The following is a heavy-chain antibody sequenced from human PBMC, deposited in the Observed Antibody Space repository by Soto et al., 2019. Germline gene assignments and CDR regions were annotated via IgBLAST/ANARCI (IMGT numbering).Heavy chain of an antibody. CDR3: ARQGTYYYDSSGYYEADYYYYYGMDV. Sequence: QVQLVQSGAEVKKPGSSVKVSCKASGGTFSSYAISWVRQAPGQGLEWMGGIIPIFGTANYAQKFQGRVTITADESTSTDDMEVSSLRSEDKAVYYCARQGTYYYDSSGYYEADYYYYYGMDVWGQGTTVTVSS. D-gene: IGHD3-22*01. CDR1: GGTFSSYA. V-gene: IGHV1-69*12. J-gene: IGHJ6*02. CDR2: IIPIFGTA.